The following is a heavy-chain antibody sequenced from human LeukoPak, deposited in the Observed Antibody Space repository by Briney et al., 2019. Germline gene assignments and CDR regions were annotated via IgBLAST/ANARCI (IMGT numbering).Heavy chain of an antibody. CDR3: ARVSVGIVVITTEDAFDI. CDR2: ISSNGGST. J-gene: IGHJ3*02. V-gene: IGHV3-64*01. CDR1: GFTFSSYA. Sequence: PGGSLRLSCAASGFTFSSYAMHWVRQAPGKGLEYVSAISSNGGSTYYANSVKGRFTISRDNSKNTLYLQMGSLRAEDMAVYYCARVSVGIVVITTEDAFDIWGQGTMVTVSS. D-gene: IGHD3-22*01.